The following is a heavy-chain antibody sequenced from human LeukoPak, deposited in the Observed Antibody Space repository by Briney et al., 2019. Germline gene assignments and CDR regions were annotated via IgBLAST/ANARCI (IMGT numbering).Heavy chain of an antibody. D-gene: IGHD6-13*01. Sequence: ASAKVSFKASGYTFTSYDINWVRQATGQGLEWMGWMNPNSGNTGYAQKFQGRVTMTRNTSISTAYMELSSLRSEDTAVYYCARGLSSSWYGNWFDPWGQGTLVTVSS. CDR2: MNPNSGNT. CDR1: GYTFTSYD. CDR3: ARGLSSSWYGNWFDP. V-gene: IGHV1-8*01. J-gene: IGHJ5*02.